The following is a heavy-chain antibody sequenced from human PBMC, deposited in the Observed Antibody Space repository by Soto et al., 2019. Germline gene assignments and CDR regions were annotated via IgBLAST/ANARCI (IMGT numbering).Heavy chain of an antibody. CDR2: ISYDGSNK. J-gene: IGHJ4*02. V-gene: IGHV3-30-3*01. D-gene: IGHD6-13*01. CDR1: GFTFSSYA. Sequence: PXGSLRLSCAASGFTFSSYAMHWVRQAPGKGLEWVAVISYDGSNKYYADSVKGRFTISRDNSKNTLYLQMNSLRAEDTAVYYCARSPRYGYSSSYYFDYWGQGTLVTVSS. CDR3: ARSPRYGYSSSYYFDY.